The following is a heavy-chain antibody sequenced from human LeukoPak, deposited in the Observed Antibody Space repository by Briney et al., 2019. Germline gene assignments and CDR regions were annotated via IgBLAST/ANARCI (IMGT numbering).Heavy chain of an antibody. Sequence: SETLSLTCVVYGGSFSGYYWSWIRQPPGKGLEWIGEINHSGSTNYNPSLKSRVTISVDTSKNQFSLKLSSVTAADTAVYYCARGGGSNWFDPWGQGTLVTVSS. D-gene: IGHD3-16*01. J-gene: IGHJ5*02. V-gene: IGHV4-34*01. CDR1: GGSFSGYY. CDR3: ARGGGSNWFDP. CDR2: INHSGST.